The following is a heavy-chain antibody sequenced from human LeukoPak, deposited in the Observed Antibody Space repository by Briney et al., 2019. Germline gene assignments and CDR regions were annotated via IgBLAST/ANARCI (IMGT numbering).Heavy chain of an antibody. CDR2: ISSSSSYT. D-gene: IGHD2-2*01. CDR1: GFTFSDYY. V-gene: IGHV3-11*06. J-gene: IGHJ6*02. Sequence: GGSLRLSCAASGFTFSDYYMSWIRQAPGKGLEWVSYISSSSSYTNYADSVKGRFTISRDNAKNSLYLQVNSLRAEDTAVCYCARDSSTEGPLNYYGMDVWGQGTTVTVSS. CDR3: ARDSSTEGPLNYYGMDV.